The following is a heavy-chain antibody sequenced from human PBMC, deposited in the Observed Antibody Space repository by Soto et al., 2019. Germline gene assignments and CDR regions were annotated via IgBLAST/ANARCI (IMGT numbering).Heavy chain of an antibody. J-gene: IGHJ4*02. CDR1: GFTFSSYA. Sequence: GGSLRLSCAASGFTFSSYAMSWVRQAPGKGLEWVSAISGSGGSTYYADSVKGRFTISRDNSKNTLYLQMNSLRAEDTAVYYCATYCSGGSCYQEPDYWGQGTLVTVSS. CDR2: ISGSGGST. D-gene: IGHD2-15*01. V-gene: IGHV3-23*01. CDR3: ATYCSGGSCYQEPDY.